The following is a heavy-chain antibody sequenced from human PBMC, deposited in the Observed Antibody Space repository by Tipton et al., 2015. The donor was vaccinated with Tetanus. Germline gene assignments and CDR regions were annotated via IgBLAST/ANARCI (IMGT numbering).Heavy chain of an antibody. D-gene: IGHD3-22*01. J-gene: IGHJ3*02. CDR3: ARRGDYVFYYESSGYLWGAAFDI. CDR2: VSYSGST. V-gene: IGHV4-39*01. Sequence: TLSLTCTVSGASISSNTYYWGWIRQPPGKGLEWIASVSYSGSTHYNPSLKSRVTMSLDTSKNQFSLKLNSVTAADTAVYYCARRGDYVFYYESSGYLWGAAFDIWGQGTMVSV. CDR1: GASISSNTYY.